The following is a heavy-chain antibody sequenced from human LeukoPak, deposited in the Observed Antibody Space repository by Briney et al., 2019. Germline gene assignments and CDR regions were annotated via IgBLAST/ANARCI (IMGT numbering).Heavy chain of an antibody. D-gene: IGHD5-24*01. V-gene: IGHV3-66*01. Sequence: PGGSLRLSCAASEFSVGSNYMTWVRQAPGKGLEWVSVIYSGGSTYYADSVKGRFTISRDNSKNTLYLQMNSLRAEDTAVYYCARGRATIDYWGQGTLVTVSS. CDR3: ARGRATIDY. CDR2: IYSGGST. CDR1: EFSVGSNY. J-gene: IGHJ4*02.